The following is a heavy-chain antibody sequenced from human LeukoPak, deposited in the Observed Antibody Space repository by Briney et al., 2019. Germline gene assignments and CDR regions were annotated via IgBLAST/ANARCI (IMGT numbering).Heavy chain of an antibody. CDR3: AGLGASGNGYLSWFDP. J-gene: IGHJ5*02. D-gene: IGHD3-22*01. CDR1: GGSISAYY. Sequence: PSETLSLTCTVSGGSISAYYWSWIRQPPGKGLEWIGYIYYSGNSNYNPSLKSRVTISVDTSKNQFSLKLSSVTAADTAVYYCAGLGASGNGYLSWFDPWGQGTLVTVSS. V-gene: IGHV4-59*01. CDR2: IYYSGNS.